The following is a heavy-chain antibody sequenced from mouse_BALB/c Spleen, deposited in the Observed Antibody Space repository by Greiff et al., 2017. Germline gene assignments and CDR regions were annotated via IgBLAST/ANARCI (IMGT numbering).Heavy chain of an antibody. J-gene: IGHJ4*01. Sequence: EVKLVESGGGLVQPKGSLKLSCAASGFTFNTYAMNWVRQAPGKGLEWVARIRSKSNNYATYYADSVKDRFTISRDDSQSMLYLQMNNLKTEDTAMYYCVRQPRGYYAMDYWGQGTSVTVSS. CDR3: VRQPRGYYAMDY. CDR2: IRSKSNNYAT. D-gene: IGHD3-2*02. CDR1: GFTFNTYA. V-gene: IGHV10-1*02.